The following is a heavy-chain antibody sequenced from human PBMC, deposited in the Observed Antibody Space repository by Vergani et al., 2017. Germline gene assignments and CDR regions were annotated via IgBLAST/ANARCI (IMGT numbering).Heavy chain of an antibody. CDR1: GYTFTSYG. J-gene: IGHJ6*02. D-gene: IGHD5-18*01. Sequence: QVQLVQSGAEVKKPGASVKVSCKASGYTFTSYGISWVRQAPXQGLEWMGWISAYNGNTNYAQKLQGRVTMTTATSTSTGYMELRSLRSDDTAVYYCARDTAMAAVYYYYYGMDVWGQGTTVTVSS. CDR3: ARDTAMAAVYYYYYGMDV. V-gene: IGHV1-18*04. CDR2: ISAYNGNT.